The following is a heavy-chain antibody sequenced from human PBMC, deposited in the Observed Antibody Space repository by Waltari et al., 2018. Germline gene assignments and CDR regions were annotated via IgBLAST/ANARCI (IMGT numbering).Heavy chain of an antibody. CDR1: GFSFSNYD. CDR3: ARFDYGCSDAFDY. CDR2: IRYDGTNI. D-gene: IGHD4-17*01. Sequence: QVLLVESGGGVVQPGGSLRRSCAASGFSFSNYDMHWVSQAPGKGLGLVEFIRYDGTNIDYADSVKCRFTISRENSKNTLFLQMNSLRGDDTAVYFCARFDYGCSDAFDYWGQGTLVTVSS. J-gene: IGHJ4*02. V-gene: IGHV3-30*02.